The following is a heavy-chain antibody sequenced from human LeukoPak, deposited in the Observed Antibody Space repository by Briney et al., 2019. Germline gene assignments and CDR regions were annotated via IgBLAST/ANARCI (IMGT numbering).Heavy chain of an antibody. J-gene: IGHJ4*02. D-gene: IGHD3-22*01. Sequence: GGSLRLSCAASGFTFSSCAMSWVRQAPGKGLEWVSAISGSGGSTYYADSVKGRFTISRDNSKNTLYLQMNSLRAEDTAVYYCAKAGTAEVVIPFDYWGQGTLVTVSS. CDR2: ISGSGGST. CDR1: GFTFSSCA. V-gene: IGHV3-23*01. CDR3: AKAGTAEVVIPFDY.